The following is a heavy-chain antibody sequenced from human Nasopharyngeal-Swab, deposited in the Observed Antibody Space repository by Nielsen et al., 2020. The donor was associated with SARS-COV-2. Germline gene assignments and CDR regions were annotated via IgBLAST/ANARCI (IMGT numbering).Heavy chain of an antibody. J-gene: IGHJ4*02. CDR2: IKQDASEM. CDR3: ARGRPLGGYYFGYFDY. Sequence: GESLKISCAASGFTFSGYWMGWVRQVPGKGLEWVANIKQDASEMYYVDSVKGRFTISRDNAKNSLYLQMNSLRAEDTAVYFCARGRPLGGYYFGYFDYWGQGTLVTVSS. V-gene: IGHV3-7*01. D-gene: IGHD3-3*01. CDR1: GFTFSGYW.